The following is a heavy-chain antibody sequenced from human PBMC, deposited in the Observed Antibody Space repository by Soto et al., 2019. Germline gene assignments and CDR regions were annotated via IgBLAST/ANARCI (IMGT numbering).Heavy chain of an antibody. J-gene: IGHJ4*02. CDR1: GFTFSSYA. Sequence: GSLRLSCAAYGFTFSSYAMSWVRQAPGKGLEWVSAISGSGGSTYYADSVKGRFTISRDNSKNTLYLQMNSLRAEDTAVYYCAKSPGYYDSSGYRFLSPFGYWGQGTLVTVSS. CDR3: AKSPGYYDSSGYRFLSPFGY. D-gene: IGHD3-22*01. V-gene: IGHV3-23*01. CDR2: ISGSGGST.